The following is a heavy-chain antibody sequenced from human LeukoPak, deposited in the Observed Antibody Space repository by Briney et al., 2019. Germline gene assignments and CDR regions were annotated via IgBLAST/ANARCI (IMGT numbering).Heavy chain of an antibody. Sequence: PGGSLRLSCAASGFTFSSYGMHWVRQAPGKGLEWVAVISYDGSNKYYADSVKGRFTISRDNSKNTLYLQMNSLRTENTAVYYCAKPLGYDSSSPLGYWGQGTLVTVSS. D-gene: IGHD3-22*01. CDR1: GFTFSSYG. CDR3: AKPLGYDSSSPLGY. CDR2: ISYDGSNK. V-gene: IGHV3-30*18. J-gene: IGHJ4*02.